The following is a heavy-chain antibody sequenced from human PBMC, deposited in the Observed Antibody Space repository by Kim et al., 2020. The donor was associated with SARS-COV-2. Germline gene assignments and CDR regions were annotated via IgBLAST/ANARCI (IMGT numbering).Heavy chain of an antibody. CDR3: ARHPDIKEQWLGVDY. Sequence: PSFQGQVTISADKSISTAYLQWSSLKASDTAMYYCARHPDIKEQWLGVDYWGQGTLVTVSS. V-gene: IGHV5-51*01. D-gene: IGHD6-19*01. J-gene: IGHJ4*02.